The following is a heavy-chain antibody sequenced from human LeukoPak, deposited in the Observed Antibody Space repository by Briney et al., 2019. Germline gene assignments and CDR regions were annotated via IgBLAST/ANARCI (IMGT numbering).Heavy chain of an antibody. CDR2: ISGSGGST. D-gene: IGHD1-1*01. CDR1: GFTFSSYA. Sequence: PGGSLRLSCAASGFTFSSYAMSWVRQAPGKGLEWVSAISGSGGSTYYADSVKGRFTISRDNSKNTLYLQMNSLRAEDTAVYYCAKSILGTTQNKYYFDYWGQGTLVTVSS. J-gene: IGHJ4*02. CDR3: AKSILGTTQNKYYFDY. V-gene: IGHV3-23*01.